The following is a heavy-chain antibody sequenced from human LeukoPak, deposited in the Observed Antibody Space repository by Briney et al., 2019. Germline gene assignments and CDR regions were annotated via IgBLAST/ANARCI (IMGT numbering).Heavy chain of an antibody. J-gene: IGHJ4*02. V-gene: IGHV3-23*01. Sequence: GGSLRLSCAASGFTFGSYAMSWVRQAPGKGLEWVSTITGSGDSTYNADSVKGRFTISRDNSENTMNLQMNSLRAEDTAVYYCAKGGLWYGKNDHWGQGTLVTVSS. CDR3: AKGGLWYGKNDH. CDR2: ITGSGDST. D-gene: IGHD6-13*01. CDR1: GFTFGSYA.